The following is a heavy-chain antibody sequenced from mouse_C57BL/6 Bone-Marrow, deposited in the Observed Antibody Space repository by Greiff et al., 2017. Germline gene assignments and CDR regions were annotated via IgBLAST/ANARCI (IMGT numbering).Heavy chain of an antibody. CDR2: IYPGDGDT. J-gene: IGHJ4*01. V-gene: IGHV1-80*01. CDR1: GYAFSSYW. Sequence: VQLQQSGAELVKPGASVKISCKASGYAFSSYWMNWVKQRPGKGLEWIGQIYPGDGDTNYNGKFKGKATLTADKSSSTAYMQLSSLTSEDSAVYFCARIYDGSYYYARDYWGQGTSVTVSS. CDR3: ARIYDGSYYYARDY. D-gene: IGHD2-3*01.